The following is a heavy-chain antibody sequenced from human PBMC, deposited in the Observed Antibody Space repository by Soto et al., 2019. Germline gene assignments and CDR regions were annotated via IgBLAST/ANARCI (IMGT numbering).Heavy chain of an antibody. V-gene: IGHV1-18*01. CDR2: ISPYNGNT. Sequence: ASVKVSCKASGYTFTSYAMHWVRQPPGQTPAWMGWISPYNGNTLFAQNFQGRVTMATDTSTNTAYMELRSLISDDTAVYYCARDPQFSGSLSGGGDAFDIWGQGTMVTVSS. J-gene: IGHJ3*02. CDR3: ARDPQFSGSLSGGGDAFDI. CDR1: GYTFTSYA. D-gene: IGHD1-26*01.